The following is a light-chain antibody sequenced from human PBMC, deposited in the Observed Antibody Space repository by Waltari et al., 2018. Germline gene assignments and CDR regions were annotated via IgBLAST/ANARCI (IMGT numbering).Light chain of an antibody. CDR2: GAS. CDR1: QSVSSY. Sequence: VILTQSTATLSLSPGERATLSCRASQSVSSYLAWYQQKPGQAPMLLIYGASSRATGIPDRFSGSGSATDFTLTISSLEPEDVGVYHCYQHSSGYSFGQGTKVEIK. CDR3: YQHSSGYS. V-gene: IGKV3-11*01. J-gene: IGKJ2*03.